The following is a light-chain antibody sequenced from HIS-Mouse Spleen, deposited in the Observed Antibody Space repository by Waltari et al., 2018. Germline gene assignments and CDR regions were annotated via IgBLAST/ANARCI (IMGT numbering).Light chain of an antibody. V-gene: IGKV3-15*01. CDR3: QQYNNWPPRKFT. Sequence: EIVMTQSPATLSVSPGERATLPCRASQSVSSNLAWYQQKPGQAPRLLIYGASTRATGIPARFSGSGSGTEFTLTISSLQSEDFAVYYCQQYNNWPPRKFTFGPGTKVDIK. CDR1: QSVSSN. J-gene: IGKJ3*01. CDR2: GAS.